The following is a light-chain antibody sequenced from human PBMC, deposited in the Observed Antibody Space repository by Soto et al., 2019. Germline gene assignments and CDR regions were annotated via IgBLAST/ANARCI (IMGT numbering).Light chain of an antibody. CDR1: QSISSY. CDR2: AAS. CDR3: QQSYSTPWT. Sequence: DIQMTQSPSSLSASVGDRVTITCRASQSISSYLNWYQQKPGKAPNLLIYAASSLQSGVPLRFSGRGSGTDFTLTISRLQPEDFATYYCQQSYSTPWTFGQGTKVEIK. J-gene: IGKJ1*01. V-gene: IGKV1-39*01.